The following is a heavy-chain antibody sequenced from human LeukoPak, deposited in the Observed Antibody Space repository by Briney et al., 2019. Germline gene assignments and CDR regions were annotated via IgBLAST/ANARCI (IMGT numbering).Heavy chain of an antibody. Sequence: GGSLRLSCAASGFTVSTNYMNWVRPAPGKGLEGVSILYSGSSTYYPDSVEGRFIVSRDSSKNTLSLQMNALRAEDTAVYYCARVGDHFHWYLDLWGRGTLVTVSS. J-gene: IGHJ2*01. CDR2: LYSGSST. D-gene: IGHD3-3*02. V-gene: IGHV3-53*01. CDR1: GFTVSTNY. CDR3: ARVGDHFHWYLDL.